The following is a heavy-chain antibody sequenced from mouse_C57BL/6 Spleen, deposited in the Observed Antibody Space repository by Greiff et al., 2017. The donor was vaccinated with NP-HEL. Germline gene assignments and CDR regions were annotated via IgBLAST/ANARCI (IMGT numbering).Heavy chain of an antibody. D-gene: IGHD4-1*01. CDR2: ISDGGSYT. Sequence: DVHLVESGGGLVKPGGSLKLSCAASGFTFSSYAMSWVRQTPEKRLAWVATISDGGSYTYYPDNVKGRFTISRDNAKNNLYLQMSHLKSEDTAMYYCARNWDGYYAMDYWGQGTSVTVSS. J-gene: IGHJ4*01. CDR1: GFTFSSYA. CDR3: ARNWDGYYAMDY. V-gene: IGHV5-4*01.